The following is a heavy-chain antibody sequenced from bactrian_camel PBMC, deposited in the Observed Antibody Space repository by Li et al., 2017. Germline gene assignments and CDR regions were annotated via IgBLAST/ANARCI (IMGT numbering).Heavy chain of an antibody. CDR3: AATPYICRSWSSFKY. V-gene: IGHV3S40*01. D-gene: IGHD2*01. CDR2: VYVRGGST. Sequence: VQLVESGGGLVQPGGSLRLSCAATGFTFSTYDMSWVRQAPGKEREGIGAVYVRGGSTYMSDSVKGRFTISQDDAKHTVHLQMDNLRPEDTAMYFCAATPYICRSWSSFKYWGQGTQVTVS. J-gene: IGHJ4*01. CDR1: GFTFSTYD.